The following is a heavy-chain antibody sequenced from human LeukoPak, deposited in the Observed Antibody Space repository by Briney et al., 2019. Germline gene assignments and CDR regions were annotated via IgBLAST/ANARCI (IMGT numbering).Heavy chain of an antibody. J-gene: IGHJ5*02. D-gene: IGHD1-14*01. CDR2: INPYSGAT. CDR3: ATGTITHTRDP. V-gene: IGHV1-2*02. CDR1: GYTSTDFY. Sequence: ASVKVSCQASGYTSTDFYFNWVRQAPGQGLEWMGWINPYSGATINAQRFQGRVSLTWDTSIGTGHMELTRLTSDDTAVYYCATGTITHTRDPWGQGTLVAVSS.